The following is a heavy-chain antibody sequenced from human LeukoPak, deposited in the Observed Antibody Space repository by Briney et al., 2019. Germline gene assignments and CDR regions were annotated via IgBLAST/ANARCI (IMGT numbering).Heavy chain of an antibody. CDR2: INSDGSIT. J-gene: IGHJ6*02. CDR1: GFTFTTYW. Sequence: PGGSLRLSCAASGFTFTTYWMHWVRHAPGKGLVWVSHINSDGSITSYADSVKGRFTISRDNAKNTLYLQMSNLRAEDTAVYFCARGGGLDAWGQGATVTVSS. D-gene: IGHD3-16*01. CDR3: ARGGGLDA. V-gene: IGHV3-74*01.